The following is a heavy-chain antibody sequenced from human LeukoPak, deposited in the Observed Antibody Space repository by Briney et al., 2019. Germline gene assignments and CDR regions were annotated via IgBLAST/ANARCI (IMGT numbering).Heavy chain of an antibody. CDR1: GFTFSSYA. CDR3: ARDPGYSGYDFDTFDY. V-gene: IGHV3-30-3*01. J-gene: IGHJ4*02. Sequence: GGSLRLSCAASGFTFSSYATHWVRQAPGKGLEWVAVISYDGSNKYYADSVKGRFTISRDNSKNTLYLQMNSLRAEDTAVYYCARDPGYSGYDFDTFDYWGQGTLVTVSS. D-gene: IGHD5-12*01. CDR2: ISYDGSNK.